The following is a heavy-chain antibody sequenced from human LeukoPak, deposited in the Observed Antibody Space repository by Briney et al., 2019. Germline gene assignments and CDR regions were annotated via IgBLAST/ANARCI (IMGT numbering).Heavy chain of an antibody. CDR3: ARGRYSYGRIFDY. Sequence: ASVTASCKASGYTFTSYDINWVRQAAGEGREWMGWMNPNSRNTGYAQKFQGRVTITRNTSINTAYMELSSLRSDDTAVYYCARGRYSYGRIFDYWGQGTLVTVSS. J-gene: IGHJ4*02. CDR1: GYTFTSYD. CDR2: MNPNSRNT. D-gene: IGHD5-18*01. V-gene: IGHV1-8*03.